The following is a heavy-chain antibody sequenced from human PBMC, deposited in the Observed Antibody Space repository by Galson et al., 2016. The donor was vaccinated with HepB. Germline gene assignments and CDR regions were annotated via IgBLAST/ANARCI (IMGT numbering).Heavy chain of an antibody. CDR3: VRNAGGYNLGD. CDR2: IAGGNGNT. CDR1: GYTFTNYA. J-gene: IGHJ4*02. D-gene: IGHD5-24*01. Sequence: SVKVSCKAGGYTFTNYAIHWVRQAPGQSLEWMGWIAGGNGNTRYSQQFQGRVTFTRDTSASIDYMEMSSLRSEDTAVFYCVRNAGGYNLGDWGQGTLVIVSS. V-gene: IGHV1-3*01.